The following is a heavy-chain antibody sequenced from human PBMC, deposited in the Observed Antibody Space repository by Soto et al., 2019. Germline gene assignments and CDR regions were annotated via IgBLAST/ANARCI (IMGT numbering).Heavy chain of an antibody. CDR1: GDSVSSNSAA. D-gene: IGHD6-13*01. CDR2: TYYRSKWYN. V-gene: IGHV6-1*01. Sequence: SQTLSLTCAISGDSVSSNSAAWNWIRQSPSRGLEWLGRTYYRSKWYNDYAVSVKSRITINPDTSKNQFSLQLNSVTPEDTAVYYCARVSAAGKDGDYYYYMDVWGKGTTVTVSS. CDR3: ARVSAAGKDGDYYYYMDV. J-gene: IGHJ6*03.